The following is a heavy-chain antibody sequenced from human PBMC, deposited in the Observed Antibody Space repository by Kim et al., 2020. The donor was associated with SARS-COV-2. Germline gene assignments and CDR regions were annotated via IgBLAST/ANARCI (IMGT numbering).Heavy chain of an antibody. CDR3: AILRGYSYPFDY. J-gene: IGHJ4*02. Sequence: ASVKVSCKVSGYTLTELSMHWVRQAPGKGLEWMGGFDPEDGETIYAQKFQGRVTMTEDTSTDTAYMELSSLRSEDTAVYYCAILRGYSYPFDYWGQGTLVTVSS. CDR1: GYTLTELS. V-gene: IGHV1-24*01. D-gene: IGHD5-18*01. CDR2: FDPEDGET.